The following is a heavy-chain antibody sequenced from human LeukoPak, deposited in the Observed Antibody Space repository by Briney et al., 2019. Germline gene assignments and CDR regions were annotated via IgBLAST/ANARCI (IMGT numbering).Heavy chain of an antibody. CDR2: INHSGST. J-gene: IGHJ4*02. D-gene: IGHD2-15*01. V-gene: IGHV4-34*01. CDR3: ARGLGYCSGGSCYSDY. CDR1: GGSFSGYY. Sequence: SETLSITCAVYGGSFSGYYWSWIRQPPGKGLEWIGEINHSGSTNYNPSLKSRVTISVDTSKNQFSLKLSSVTAADTAVYYCARGLGYCSGGSCYSDYWGQGTLVTVSS.